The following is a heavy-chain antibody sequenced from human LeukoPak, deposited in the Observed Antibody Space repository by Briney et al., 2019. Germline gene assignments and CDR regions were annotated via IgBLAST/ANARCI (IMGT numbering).Heavy chain of an antibody. D-gene: IGHD6-6*01. Sequence: SQTLSLTCAISGDSVSSNSSAWNWMRQSPSRGLEWLGRTYYRSKWYNDYEVSVKSRLTINPDTSKNQFSLQLNSVTPEDTAVYYCARTIDSSSTLNWFDPWGQGTLATVPS. V-gene: IGHV6-1*01. CDR2: TYYRSKWYN. J-gene: IGHJ5*02. CDR3: ARTIDSSSTLNWFDP. CDR1: GDSVSSNSSA.